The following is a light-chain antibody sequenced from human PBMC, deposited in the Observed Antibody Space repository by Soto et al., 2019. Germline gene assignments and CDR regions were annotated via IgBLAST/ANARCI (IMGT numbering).Light chain of an antibody. CDR2: AAS. Sequence: AIRMTQSPSSFSASTGDRVTITCRASQGISSYLAWYQQKPGKAPKLLIYAASNLQSGVPSRFSGRGSGTDFTLTTSCLQSEDFATNYCQQYYSYPWTFGQGTNVEIK. CDR3: QQYYSYPWT. J-gene: IGKJ1*01. CDR1: QGISSY. V-gene: IGKV1-8*01.